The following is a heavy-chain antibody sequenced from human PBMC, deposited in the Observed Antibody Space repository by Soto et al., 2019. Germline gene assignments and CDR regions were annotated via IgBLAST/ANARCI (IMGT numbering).Heavy chain of an antibody. CDR1: GGSIDSYY. D-gene: IGHD3-10*01. J-gene: IGHJ6*02. V-gene: IGHV4-59*01. CDR3: ARYHQEGYYFGSGSYYRGFYYGLDV. CDR2: IYHSGRT. Sequence: XTLSLPCTVSGGSIDSYYWGWIRQPPGKGLEGSGNIYHSGRTNYNHSLKSRLTIFVDTSKNQFSLKLSSVNAEDTAVYLCARYHQEGYYFGSGSYYRGFYYGLDVWGPGYTVTVS.